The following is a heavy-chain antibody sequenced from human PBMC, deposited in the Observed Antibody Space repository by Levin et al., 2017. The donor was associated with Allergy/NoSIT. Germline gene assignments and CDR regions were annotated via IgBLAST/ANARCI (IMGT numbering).Heavy chain of an antibody. CDR1: GFTFSSYA. J-gene: IGHJ4*02. Sequence: GESLKISCAASGFTFSSYAMSWVRQAPGKGLEWVSAISGSGGSTYYADSVKGRFTISRDNSKNTLYLQMNSLRAEDTAVYYCAKSLGFLASDYFDYWGQGTLVTVSS. D-gene: IGHD2-21*01. CDR2: ISGSGGST. V-gene: IGHV3-23*01. CDR3: AKSLGFLASDYFDY.